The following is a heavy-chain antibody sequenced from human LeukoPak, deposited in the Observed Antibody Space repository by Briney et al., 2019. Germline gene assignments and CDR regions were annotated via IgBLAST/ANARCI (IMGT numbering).Heavy chain of an antibody. D-gene: IGHD1-26*01. CDR1: GFIFSSYG. V-gene: IGHV3-30*02. CDR3: AKVRGSYYGDAFDI. J-gene: IGHJ3*02. Sequence: PGGSLRLSCAASGFIFSSYGMHWVRQAPGKGLEWVTVIWYDGSNKYYADSVKGRFTISRDNSKNTLYLQMNSLRAEDTAVYYCAKVRGSYYGDAFDIWGQGTMVTVSS. CDR2: IWYDGSNK.